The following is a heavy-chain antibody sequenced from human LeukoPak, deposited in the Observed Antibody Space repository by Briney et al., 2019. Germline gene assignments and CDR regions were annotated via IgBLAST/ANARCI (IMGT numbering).Heavy chain of an antibody. CDR3: ARAWGYSYAFDY. Sequence: PGGSLRLSCAASGFTFGIYWMSWVRQAPGKGLEWVANIKQDGSEKYYVDSVKGRFTISRDNAKNSLYLQMNSLRAEDTAVYYCARAWGYSYAFDYWGQGTLVTVSS. V-gene: IGHV3-7*05. J-gene: IGHJ4*02. CDR2: IKQDGSEK. D-gene: IGHD5-18*01. CDR1: GFTFGIYW.